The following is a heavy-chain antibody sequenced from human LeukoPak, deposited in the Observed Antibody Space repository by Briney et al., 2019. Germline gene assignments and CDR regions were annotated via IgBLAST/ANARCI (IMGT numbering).Heavy chain of an antibody. V-gene: IGHV3-7*03. CDR2: INPHGSAR. Sequence: PGGSLSLSCAASGFRFSGYWMTWVRQAPGKGLEWVANINPHGSARGYVGSVKGRFTVSRDNAKYSLYLQMNSLRAEDTALYYCARVSYRQDGMDVWGQGATVIVSS. J-gene: IGHJ6*02. CDR1: GFRFSGYW. CDR3: ARVSYRQDGMDV. D-gene: IGHD5-12*01.